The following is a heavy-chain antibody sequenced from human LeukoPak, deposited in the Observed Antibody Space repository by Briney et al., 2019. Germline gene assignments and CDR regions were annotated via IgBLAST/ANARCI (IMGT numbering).Heavy chain of an antibody. D-gene: IGHD6-13*01. J-gene: IGHJ4*02. V-gene: IGHV3-23*01. CDR2: ISGSGGST. Sequence: PGGSLRLSCAASGFTFSSYAMSWVRQAPGKGLEWVSAISGSGGSTYYADSVKGRFTISRDNSKNTLYLQMNSLRAEDTAVYYCAKDLVYSSRVRRFDYWGQGTLVTVSS. CDR1: GFTFSSYA. CDR3: AKDLVYSSRVRRFDY.